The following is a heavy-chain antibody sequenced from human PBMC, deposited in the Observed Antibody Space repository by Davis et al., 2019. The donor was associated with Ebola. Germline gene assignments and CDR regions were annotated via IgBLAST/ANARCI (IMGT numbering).Heavy chain of an antibody. CDR3: ARDIRNTIFGVVIIGH. V-gene: IGHV1-18*04. CDR1: GYTFTNYG. J-gene: IGHJ4*02. D-gene: IGHD3-3*01. Sequence: ASVKVSCKASGYTFTNYGITWVRQAPGQGLEWMGWINPHNGNTNYGQNVQGRVIMTSDTATTTAYMEVGSLRSDDTAVYYCARDIRNTIFGVVIIGHWGQGTLVTVSS. CDR2: INPHNGNT.